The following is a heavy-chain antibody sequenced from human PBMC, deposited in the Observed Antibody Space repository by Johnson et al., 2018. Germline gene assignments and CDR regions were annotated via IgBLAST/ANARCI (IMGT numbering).Heavy chain of an antibody. V-gene: IGHV4-59*01. J-gene: IGHJ6*03. Sequence: QVQLQESGPGLVKPSETLSLSCTVSGGSISSYYWNWIRQPPGEGLEWIGYIYYSGSTHYNPSLKRRVTISVDTSKNQFSLKLSSVTAVDTAVYYCARSGSRGYYYYMDVWGKGTTVTVSS. CDR3: ARSGSRGYYYYMDV. CDR2: IYYSGST. D-gene: IGHD3-3*01. CDR1: GGSISSYY.